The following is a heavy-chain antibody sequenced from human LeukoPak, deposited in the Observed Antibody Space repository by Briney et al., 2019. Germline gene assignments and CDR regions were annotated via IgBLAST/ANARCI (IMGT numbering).Heavy chain of an antibody. V-gene: IGHV3-64*01. D-gene: IGHD2-15*01. J-gene: IGHJ4*02. CDR1: GFTFTDYT. CDR3: VRGGWQLLGHFDS. CDR2: ISADGADT. Sequence: GGSLRLSRAASGFTFTDYTMHWVRQAPGKGLEYVAGISADGADTGHANSVKGRFTISRVNSKNTLYLQMGSLRPEDMAVYYCVRGGWQLLGHFDSWGQGTPVTVSS.